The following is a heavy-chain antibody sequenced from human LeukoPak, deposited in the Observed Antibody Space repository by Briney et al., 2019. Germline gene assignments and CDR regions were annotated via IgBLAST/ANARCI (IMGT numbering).Heavy chain of an antibody. Sequence: SVNVSCKVSGYSFIGYYIHWVRQAPGQGLGWMGWINPNIGGTNHAQKFQGRVTMNRDTSISTVYMELRRLRYDDTAAYYCARGPLEYCSGGTCYSGRNWFDPWGQGTLVTVSS. J-gene: IGHJ5*02. CDR3: ARGPLEYCSGGTCYSGRNWFDP. CDR2: INPNIGGT. D-gene: IGHD2-15*01. V-gene: IGHV1-2*02. CDR1: GYSFIGYY.